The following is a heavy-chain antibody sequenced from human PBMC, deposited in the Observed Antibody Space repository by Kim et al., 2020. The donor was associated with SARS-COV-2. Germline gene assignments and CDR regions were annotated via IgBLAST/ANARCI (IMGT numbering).Heavy chain of an antibody. J-gene: IGHJ6*03. CDR2: MNPNSGNT. V-gene: IGHV1-8*01. CDR1: GYTFTSYD. Sequence: ASVKVSCKASGYTFTSYDINWVRQATGQGLEWMGWMNPNSGNTGYAQKFQGRVTMTRNTSISTAYMELSSLRSEDTAVYYCARVHTEYYYYYYMDVWGKGTTVTVSS. D-gene: IGHD2-21*01. CDR3: ARVHTEYYYYYYMDV.